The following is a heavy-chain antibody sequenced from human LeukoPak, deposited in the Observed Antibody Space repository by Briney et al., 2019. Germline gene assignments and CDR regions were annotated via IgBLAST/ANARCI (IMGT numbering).Heavy chain of an antibody. CDR3: ARDFWGAYRVDFYDY. CDR1: GFTFSNYW. J-gene: IGHJ4*02. V-gene: IGHV3-7*01. CDR2: IKQDGSET. Sequence: GGSLRLSCAASGFTFSNYWMSWARRAPGKGLEGVANIKQDGSETYYVDSVRGRFTISRDNAKNSLYLQMNSLRADDTAIYYCARDFWGAYRVDFYDYWGQGALVTVSS. D-gene: IGHD3-3*01.